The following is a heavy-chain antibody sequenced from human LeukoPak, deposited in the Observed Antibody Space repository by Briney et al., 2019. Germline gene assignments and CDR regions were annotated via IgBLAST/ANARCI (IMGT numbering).Heavy chain of an antibody. CDR2: IYYSGST. Sequence: SETLSLTCTVSGGSISSYYWSWIRQPLGKGLEWIGYIYYSGSTNYNPSLKSRVTISVDTSKNQFSLKLSSVTAADTAVYYCARGRPWLWFGELERNAFDIWGQGTMVTVSS. D-gene: IGHD3-10*01. CDR3: ARGRPWLWFGELERNAFDI. V-gene: IGHV4-59*12. J-gene: IGHJ3*02. CDR1: GGSISSYY.